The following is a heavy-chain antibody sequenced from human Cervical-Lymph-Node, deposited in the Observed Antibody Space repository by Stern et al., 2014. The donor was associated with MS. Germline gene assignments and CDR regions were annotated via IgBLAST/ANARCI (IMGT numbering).Heavy chain of an antibody. Sequence: QVQLQESGPGLVKPSETLSLTCTVSGDSISRRSYYWSWLRQPPGKGLEWIGFIYYGGSTKYNPSLNSRVTILQDSSKNQISLKLNSVTAADSAVYYCARDGYSSTEYYLEYWGQGILVTVSS. CDR2: IYYGGST. V-gene: IGHV4-61*01. J-gene: IGHJ4*02. CDR1: GDSISRRSYY. CDR3: ARDGYSSTEYYLEY. D-gene: IGHD2-2*01.